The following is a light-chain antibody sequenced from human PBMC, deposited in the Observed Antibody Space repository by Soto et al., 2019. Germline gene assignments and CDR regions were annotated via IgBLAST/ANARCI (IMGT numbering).Light chain of an antibody. CDR3: QQYSAHPLP. V-gene: IGKV1-9*01. J-gene: IGKJ4*01. Sequence: DNQLTQSPSVLSASVGDRVSISCRASQDIAHNLNWYQQKPGSAPKLLIFEKSTLLYGVPSRFSGSGSGTEFTLTISSLQPEDFATYFCQQYSAHPLPFGGGTRVEIK. CDR2: EKS. CDR1: QDIAHN.